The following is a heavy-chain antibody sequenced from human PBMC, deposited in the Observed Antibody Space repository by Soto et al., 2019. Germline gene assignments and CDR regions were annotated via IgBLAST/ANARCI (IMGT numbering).Heavy chain of an antibody. V-gene: IGHV4-34*01. Sequence: QVHLQQWGAGVLKPSETQSLTCAVSGGSFSGYYWTWIRQIPGKGLEWIGEINQSANTKYNPSLMSRVTMSVDTSRNQFSLKLRSVTAADTAVYYCARPSYALNWDFHYGMQVWGQGTSVTVSS. CDR3: ARPSYALNWDFHYGMQV. J-gene: IGHJ6*02. CDR2: INQSANT. D-gene: IGHD2-2*01. CDR1: GGSFSGYY.